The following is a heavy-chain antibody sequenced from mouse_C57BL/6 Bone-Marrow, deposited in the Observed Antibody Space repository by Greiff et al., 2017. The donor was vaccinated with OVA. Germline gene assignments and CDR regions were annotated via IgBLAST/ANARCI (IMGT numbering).Heavy chain of an antibody. CDR3: ITTVVATDFDY. CDR2: INPSNGGT. D-gene: IGHD1-1*01. J-gene: IGHJ2*01. Sequence: QVQLQQPGTELVKPGASVKLSCKASGYTFTSYWMHWVKQRPGQGLEWIGNINPSNGGTNYNEKFKSKATLTVDKSSSTAYMQLSSLTTEDAAVYYCITTVVATDFDYWGQGTTLTVSS. V-gene: IGHV1-53*01. CDR1: GYTFTSYW.